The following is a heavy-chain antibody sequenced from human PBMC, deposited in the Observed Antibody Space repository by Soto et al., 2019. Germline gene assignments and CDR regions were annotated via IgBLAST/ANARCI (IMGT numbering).Heavy chain of an antibody. D-gene: IGHD2-2*01. CDR2: ISYDGSNK. V-gene: IGHV3-30-3*01. J-gene: IGHJ6*02. CDR1: GFTFSSYA. CDR3: ARDLLGPLPDIVLVPAAPYYYGMDV. Sequence: GGSLRLSCAASGFTFSSYAMHWVRQAPGKGLEWVAVISYDGSNKYYADSVKGRFTISRDNSKNTLYLQMNSLRAEDTAVYYCARDLLGPLPDIVLVPAAPYYYGMDVWGQGTTVTVSS.